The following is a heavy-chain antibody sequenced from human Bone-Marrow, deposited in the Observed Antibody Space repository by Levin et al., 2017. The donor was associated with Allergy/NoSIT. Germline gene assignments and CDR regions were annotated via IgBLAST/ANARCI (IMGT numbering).Heavy chain of an antibody. CDR3: ARDNFLIKGLVSDGDDYYGMDV. J-gene: IGHJ6*02. CDR1: GFTFSSYG. D-gene: IGHD7-27*01. V-gene: IGHV3-33*01. Sequence: GGSLRLSCAASGFTFSSYGMHWVRQAPGKGLEWVAVIWYDGSNKYYADSVKGRFTISRDNSKNTLYLQMNSLRAEDTAVYYCARDNFLIKGLVSDGDDYYGMDVWGQGTTVTVSS. CDR2: IWYDGSNK.